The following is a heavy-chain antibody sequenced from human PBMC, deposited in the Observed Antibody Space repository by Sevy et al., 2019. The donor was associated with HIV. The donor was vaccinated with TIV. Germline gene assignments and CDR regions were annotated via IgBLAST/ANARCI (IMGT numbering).Heavy chain of an antibody. Sequence: ASVKVSCKVSGYTLTKLSMHWVRQGPGKGLEWMGSFDPEDGEIIYAQKFQGRVTMTEDTSTDTAHMELRSLKSEDTAVYYCATTKDYYESSGSPFDYWGQGTLVTVSS. CDR2: FDPEDGEI. J-gene: IGHJ4*02. D-gene: IGHD3-22*01. CDR3: ATTKDYYESSGSPFDY. V-gene: IGHV1-24*01. CDR1: GYTLTKLS.